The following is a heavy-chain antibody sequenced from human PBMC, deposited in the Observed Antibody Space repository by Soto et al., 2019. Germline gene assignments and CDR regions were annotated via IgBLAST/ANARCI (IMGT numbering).Heavy chain of an antibody. CDR1: GYTFTSYG. CDR3: ARDWGLLRPTVVTPGNWFDP. V-gene: IGHV1-18*01. J-gene: IGHJ5*02. CDR2: ISAYNGNT. Sequence: QVQLVQSGAEVKKPGASVKVSCKASGYTFTSYGISWVRQAPGQGLEWMGWISAYNGNTNYAQKLQGRVTMTTDTSXXTXYXXLRSLRSDDTAVYYCARDWGLLRPTVVTPGNWFDPWGQGTLVTVSS. D-gene: IGHD4-17*01.